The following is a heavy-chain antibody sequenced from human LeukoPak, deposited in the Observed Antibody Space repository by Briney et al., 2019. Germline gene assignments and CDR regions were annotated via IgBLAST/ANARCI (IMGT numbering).Heavy chain of an antibody. J-gene: IGHJ4*02. D-gene: IGHD3-10*01. CDR2: IWNDGSNK. CDR1: GFTFSTYG. Sequence: GRSLRLSCAASGFTFSTYGMHWVRQAPGKGLEWVAVIWNDGSNKYYADSVKGRFTISRDNSKNTLYLQMNSLRAEDTAVYSRARASGPFDYWGQGTLVTVSS. V-gene: IGHV3-33*01. CDR3: ARASGPFDY.